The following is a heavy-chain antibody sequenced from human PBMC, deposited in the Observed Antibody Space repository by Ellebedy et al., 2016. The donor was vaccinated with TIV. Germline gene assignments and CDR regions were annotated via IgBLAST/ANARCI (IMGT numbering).Heavy chain of an antibody. D-gene: IGHD6-19*01. Sequence: GGSLRLXCAASGFTFSSYAMSWVRQAPGKGLEWVSAISGSGGSTYYADSVKGRFTISRDNSKNTLYLQMNSLRAEDTAVYYCAKGSGYSSGWYGGDYWGQGTLVTVSS. CDR1: GFTFSSYA. J-gene: IGHJ4*02. CDR2: ISGSGGST. CDR3: AKGSGYSSGWYGGDY. V-gene: IGHV3-23*01.